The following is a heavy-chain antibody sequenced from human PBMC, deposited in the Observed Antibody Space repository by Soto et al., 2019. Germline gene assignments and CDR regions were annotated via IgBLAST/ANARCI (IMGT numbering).Heavy chain of an antibody. J-gene: IGHJ6*02. CDR1: GYKVSTWHNFTSYW. D-gene: IGHD5-18*01. Sequence: GESLKISCMGSGYKVSTWHNFTSYWIAWVRQMPGEGLEWMGIIYPGDSYTNYSPSFQGHVTISADKSISTAYLQWSSLKASDTAMYYCASGYSYGNRYGMDVWGQGTTVTVSS. CDR2: IYPGDSYT. V-gene: IGHV5-51*01. CDR3: ASGYSYGNRYGMDV.